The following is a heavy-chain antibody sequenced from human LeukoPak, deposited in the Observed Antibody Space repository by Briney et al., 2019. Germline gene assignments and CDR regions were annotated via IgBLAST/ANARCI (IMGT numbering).Heavy chain of an antibody. J-gene: IGHJ6*03. CDR2: IFSSGTT. V-gene: IGHV4-4*07. CDR3: ARAAIGSNYRYCYYMDV. Sequence: SETLSLTCTVSGGSISGYYWSWIRQPAGKGLEWIGRIFSSGTTNYNSSLKSRVTMSVDTSKNQFSLKLTSVTAADTAVYYCARAAIGSNYRYCYYMDVWGKGTTVTVSS. CDR1: GGSISGYY. D-gene: IGHD1-26*01.